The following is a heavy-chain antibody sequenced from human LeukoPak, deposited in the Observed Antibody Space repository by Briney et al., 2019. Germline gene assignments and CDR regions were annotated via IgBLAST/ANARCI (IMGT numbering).Heavy chain of an antibody. CDR2: STNKANSYTT. D-gene: IGHD2-2*01. V-gene: IGHV3-72*01. CDR3: ASLGYCGSNSCYGYYYMDV. J-gene: IGHJ6*03. Sequence: GGSLRLSCAASGFTFSDHYMDWVRQAPGKGLEWVGRSTNKANSYTTEYAASVRGRFTISRDDSKNSLYLQMNSLKTEDTAVYYCASLGYCGSNSCYGYYYMDVWGKGTTVTVSS. CDR1: GFTFSDHY.